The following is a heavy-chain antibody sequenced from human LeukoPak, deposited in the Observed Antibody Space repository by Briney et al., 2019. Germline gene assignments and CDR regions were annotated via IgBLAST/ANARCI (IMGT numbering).Heavy chain of an antibody. Sequence: GGSLRLSCAASGFTFSSYGMHWVRQAPGKGLEWVVVISYDGSNKYYADSVKGRFTISRDNSKNTLYLQMNSLRAEDTAVYYCAKDRIQLWLQLDYWGQGTLVTVSS. J-gene: IGHJ4*02. CDR3: AKDRIQLWLQLDY. D-gene: IGHD5-18*01. CDR2: ISYDGSNK. CDR1: GFTFSSYG. V-gene: IGHV3-30*18.